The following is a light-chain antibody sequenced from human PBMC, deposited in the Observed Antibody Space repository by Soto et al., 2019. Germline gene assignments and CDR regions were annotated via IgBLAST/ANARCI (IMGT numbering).Light chain of an antibody. J-gene: IGLJ1*01. V-gene: IGLV2-14*01. Sequence: QSVLTQPASVSGSPGQSITISCTGTSSEFGAYDFVSWYQQHPDKAPKLMIYDVSNRPSGVSDRFSGSKSGNTASLTISGLLAEGEADYYFTSYTSSNTLYVFGTGTRSPS. CDR2: DVS. CDR3: TSYTSSNTLYV. CDR1: SSEFGAYDF.